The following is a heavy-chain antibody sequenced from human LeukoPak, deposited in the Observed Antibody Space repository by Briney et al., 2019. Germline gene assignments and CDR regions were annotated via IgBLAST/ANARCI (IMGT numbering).Heavy chain of an antibody. J-gene: IGHJ4*02. V-gene: IGHV1-18*01. D-gene: IGHD3-3*01. CDR1: GYTFTSYG. Sequence: ASVKVSCKASGYTFTSYGISWVRQAPGQGLEWMGWISAYNGNTNYAQKLQGRVTMTTDTSTSTAYMELRSLRSDDTAVYYCARVRGPYYDFWSGYSAAFDYWGQGTLVTVSS. CDR3: ARVRGPYYDFWSGYSAAFDY. CDR2: ISAYNGNT.